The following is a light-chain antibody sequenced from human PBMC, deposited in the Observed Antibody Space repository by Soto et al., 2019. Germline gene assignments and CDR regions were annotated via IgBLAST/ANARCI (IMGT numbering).Light chain of an antibody. V-gene: IGLV2-23*01. J-gene: IGLJ1*01. CDR3: YSYAGENLYV. Sequence: QSVLTQLASVSASPGQSITIPCTGTSSDVGSYNLVSWFQQHPGKVPKLLIYEGTKRPSGLSDRFSGSKSGTTASLTISGLQAEDEAHYYCYSYAGENLYVFGTGTKV. CDR1: SSDVGSYNL. CDR2: EGT.